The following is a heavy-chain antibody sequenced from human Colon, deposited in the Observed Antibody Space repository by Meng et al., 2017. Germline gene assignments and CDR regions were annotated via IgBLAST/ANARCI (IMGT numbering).Heavy chain of an antibody. Sequence: SVKVSCKASGGTFSSYASSWVRQATGQGLDWMGGSIPIFGTANYAQKFQGRVTITTDESPSTAYMELSSLRSEDTAVYYCARRVNYYGAGSYYKSWYFDLWGRGTLVTVSS. D-gene: IGHD3-10*01. J-gene: IGHJ2*01. V-gene: IGHV1-69*05. CDR2: SIPIFGTA. CDR3: ARRVNYYGAGSYYKSWYFDL. CDR1: GGTFSSYA.